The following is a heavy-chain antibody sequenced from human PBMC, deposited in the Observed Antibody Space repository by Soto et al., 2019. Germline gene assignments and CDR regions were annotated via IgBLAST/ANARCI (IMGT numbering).Heavy chain of an antibody. Sequence: GASVKVSCKASGYTFTSYGISWVLQAPGQGLEWMGWISAYNGNTNYAQKLQGRVTMTTDTSTSTAYMELRSLRSDDTAVYYCARSQVDGWDLSWFDPWGQGTLVTVSS. D-gene: IGHD6-19*01. V-gene: IGHV1-18*01. CDR3: ARSQVDGWDLSWFDP. J-gene: IGHJ5*02. CDR1: GYTFTSYG. CDR2: ISAYNGNT.